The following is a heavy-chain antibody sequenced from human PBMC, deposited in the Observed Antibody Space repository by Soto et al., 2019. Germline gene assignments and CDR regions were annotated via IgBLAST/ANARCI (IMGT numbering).Heavy chain of an antibody. CDR1: GFTFSRYG. J-gene: IGHJ4*02. D-gene: IGHD6-19*01. CDR2: ISYDGSNK. Sequence: SLRLACAASGFTFSRYGVHWVRQAPGKGLEWVAVISYDGSNKYYADSVKGRFTISRDNSKNTLYLQMNSLKTEDPAVYYCAVAPQWLVRRFDYWGQGTVVTVSS. V-gene: IGHV3-30*03. CDR3: AVAPQWLVRRFDY.